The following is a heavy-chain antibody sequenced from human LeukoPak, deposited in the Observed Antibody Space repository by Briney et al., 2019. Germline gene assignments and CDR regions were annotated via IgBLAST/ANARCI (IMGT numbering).Heavy chain of an antibody. V-gene: IGHV3-21*01. Sequence: GGSPRLSCVASGFTFSSYSMNWVRQAPGKGLEWVSSISGGSSYIYYADSVKGRFTISRDNAKNSLYLQMNSLRAEDTAVYYCARGELNSDYWGQGTLVTVSS. CDR3: ARGELNSDY. CDR2: ISGGSSYI. J-gene: IGHJ4*02. CDR1: GFTFSSYS.